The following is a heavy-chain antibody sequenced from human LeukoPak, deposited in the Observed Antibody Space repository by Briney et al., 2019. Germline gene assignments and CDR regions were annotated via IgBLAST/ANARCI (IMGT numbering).Heavy chain of an antibody. CDR2: IKQDGSEK. Sequence: GGSLRLSCAASGFTFSSYWMSWVRQAPGKGLEWVANIKQDGSEKYYVDSVKGRFTISRDNAKNSLYLQMNSLRAEDTAVYYCARDGGPYGDSWPDYYMDVWGKGTTVTVSS. CDR1: GFTFSSYW. J-gene: IGHJ6*03. V-gene: IGHV3-7*01. CDR3: ARDGGPYGDSWPDYYMDV. D-gene: IGHD4-17*01.